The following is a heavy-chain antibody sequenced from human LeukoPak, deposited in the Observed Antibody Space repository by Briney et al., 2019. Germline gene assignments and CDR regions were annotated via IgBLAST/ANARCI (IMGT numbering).Heavy chain of an antibody. D-gene: IGHD3-22*01. J-gene: IGHJ4*02. V-gene: IGHV4-4*07. Sequence: PSETLSLTCTVSGGSISSYYWSWIRQPAGKGLEWIGRIYTIGNTNYSPSLWRRVTISVDTSRNQFSLRLSSVTAADTAVYYCARDRSYYSDTGTDYWGQGALVTVSS. CDR1: GGSISSYY. CDR3: ARDRSYYSDTGTDY. CDR2: IYTIGNT.